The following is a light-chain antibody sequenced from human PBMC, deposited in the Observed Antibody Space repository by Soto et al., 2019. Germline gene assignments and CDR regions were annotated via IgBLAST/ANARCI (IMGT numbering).Light chain of an antibody. V-gene: IGLV2-8*01. Sequence: QSALTQPPSASGSPGQSVTISCTGTSSDVGGYNYVSWYQQHPGKAPKLMIYEVSKRPSGVPDRFSGSKSGNTASLTVSGLQDEDEADYYGSSYARVFGGGTKLTVL. J-gene: IGLJ2*01. CDR2: EVS. CDR1: SSDVGGYNY. CDR3: SSYARV.